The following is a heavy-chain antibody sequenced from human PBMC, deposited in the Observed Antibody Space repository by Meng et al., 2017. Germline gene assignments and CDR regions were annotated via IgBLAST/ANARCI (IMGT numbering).Heavy chain of an antibody. J-gene: IGHJ4*02. V-gene: IGHV4-30-2*05. CDR3: ARGPLITMIEV. Sequence: QLQLQESGSGLVKPSQTLSLTCAVSGGSISSGGYSWSWIRQPPGKGLEWIGYIYHSGSTYYNPSLKSRLTISVDTSKKQFSLKLTAVTAADTAVYYCARGPLITMIEVWGQGTLVTVSS. CDR2: IYHSGST. D-gene: IGHD3-22*01. CDR1: GGSISSGGYS.